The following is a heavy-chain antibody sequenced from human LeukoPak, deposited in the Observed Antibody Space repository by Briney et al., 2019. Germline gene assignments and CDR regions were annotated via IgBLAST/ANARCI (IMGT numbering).Heavy chain of an antibody. CDR3: AKDGGQGADY. Sequence: GGSLRLSCAASGFTFNNYAMNWVRQAPGKGLEWVSGISGRDGSTYYADSVKGRFTISRDISKNTLYLQMNSLRAEDMAVYYCAKDGGQGADYWGQGTLVTVSS. D-gene: IGHD3-16*01. J-gene: IGHJ4*02. V-gene: IGHV3-23*01. CDR1: GFTFNNYA. CDR2: ISGRDGST.